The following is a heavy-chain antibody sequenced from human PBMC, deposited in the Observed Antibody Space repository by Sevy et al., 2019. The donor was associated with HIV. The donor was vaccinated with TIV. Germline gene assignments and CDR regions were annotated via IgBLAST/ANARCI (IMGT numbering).Heavy chain of an antibody. Sequence: SGPTLVKPTQTLTLTCTFSGFSLSTSGVGVGWIRQPPGKALEWLALIYWDDDKRYSPSQKSRLTITKDTSKNQVVLTMTNMDPVDTATYYCAHRNPIAVAGTGRGYFDYWGQGTLVTVSS. CDR3: AHRNPIAVAGTGRGYFDY. CDR2: IYWDDDK. D-gene: IGHD6-19*01. CDR1: GFSLSTSGVG. J-gene: IGHJ4*02. V-gene: IGHV2-5*02.